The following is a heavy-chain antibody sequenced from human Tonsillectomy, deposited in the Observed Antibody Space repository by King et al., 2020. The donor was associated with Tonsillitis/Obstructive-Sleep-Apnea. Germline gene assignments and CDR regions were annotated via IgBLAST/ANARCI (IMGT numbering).Heavy chain of an antibody. J-gene: IGHJ4*02. D-gene: IGHD3-10*01. CDR2: INHSGNT. Sequence: VQLQQWGAGLLKPSETLSLTCAVYGGSFSGYYWSWIRQPPGKGLEWNGEINHSGNTYYNPSLKSRVTISVDTSKNQFSLKLSSVTAADTAVYYCSLDALTVTASRIDYWGQGTLVTVSS. CDR3: SLDALTVTASRIDY. CDR1: GGSFSGYY. V-gene: IGHV4-34*01.